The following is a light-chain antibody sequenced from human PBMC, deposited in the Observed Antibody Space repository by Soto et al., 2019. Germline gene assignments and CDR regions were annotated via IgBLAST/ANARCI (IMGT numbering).Light chain of an antibody. CDR3: QHYHNWPPWT. CDR2: RAS. CDR1: LSVSSN. J-gene: IGKJ1*01. Sequence: EIVMTQSPATLSVSPGERATLSCRASLSVSSNLAWYQQKPGQAPRLLIYRASTRATGIPARFSGSGSGTDFTLTITSLQSEDFAVYYCQHYHNWPPWTFGQGTKVEIK. V-gene: IGKV3-15*01.